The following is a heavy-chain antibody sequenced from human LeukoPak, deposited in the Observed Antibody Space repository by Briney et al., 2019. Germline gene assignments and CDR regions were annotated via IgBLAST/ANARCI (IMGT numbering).Heavy chain of an antibody. CDR1: GYTFTSYA. J-gene: IGHJ3*02. CDR2: IHPMSGTI. CDR3: ARVGANYYDSGGYWIGAFDI. Sequence: SVKVSCKASGYTFTSYAMNWVRQAPGQGLEWMATIHPMSGTIRSRQKFQGRVTLSADTSTGTVHMDLISLRSEDTAMYYCARVGANYYDSGGYWIGAFDIWGQGTMVTVSS. D-gene: IGHD3-22*01. V-gene: IGHV1-69*06.